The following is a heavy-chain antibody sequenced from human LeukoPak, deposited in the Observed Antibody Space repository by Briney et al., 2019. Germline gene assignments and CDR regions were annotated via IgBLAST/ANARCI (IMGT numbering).Heavy chain of an antibody. Sequence: GGSLRLSCAASGFTFSTYGMHWVRQAPGKGLEWVAVISSDGSNKHYADSVKGRFTISRDNSKNALYLQMNSLRAEDTAVYYCAKEHDIFTGYYFYYGMDVWGQGTTVTVSS. CDR3: AKEHDIFTGYYFYYGMDV. CDR2: ISSDGSNK. J-gene: IGHJ6*02. D-gene: IGHD3-9*01. CDR1: GFTFSTYG. V-gene: IGHV3-30*18.